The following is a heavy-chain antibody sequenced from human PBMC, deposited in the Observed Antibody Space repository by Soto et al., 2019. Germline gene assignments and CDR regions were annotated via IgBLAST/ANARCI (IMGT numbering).Heavy chain of an antibody. J-gene: IGHJ4*02. D-gene: IGHD2-15*01. Sequence: GGCMRLSCAASRVPVSNFSNYAMHWDRQAPGKGLEWVSGINSGGDITYYADSVKGRFTISRDNSKNTLHLQMNSLRAEDTAVYYCAKAFRIVVAAAAGTNWGQGTLVTVSS. CDR2: INSGGDIT. CDR1: RVPVSNFSNYA. V-gene: IGHV3-23*01. CDR3: AKAFRIVVAAAAGTN.